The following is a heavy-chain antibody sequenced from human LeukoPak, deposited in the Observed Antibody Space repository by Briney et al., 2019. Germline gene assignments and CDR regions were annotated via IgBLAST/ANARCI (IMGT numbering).Heavy chain of an antibody. D-gene: IGHD3-10*02. Sequence: GGSLRLSSAASGFTFSSYAMHWVRQAPGKGLEWVAVISYDGSNKYYADSVKGRFTISRDNSKNTLYLQMNSLRAEDTAVYYCAELAITMIGGVWGKGTTVTISS. V-gene: IGHV3-30*04. CDR1: GFTFSSYA. CDR2: ISYDGSNK. J-gene: IGHJ6*04. CDR3: AELAITMIGGV.